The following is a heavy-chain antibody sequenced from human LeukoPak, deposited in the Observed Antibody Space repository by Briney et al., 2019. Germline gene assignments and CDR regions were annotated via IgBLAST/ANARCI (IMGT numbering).Heavy chain of an antibody. CDR3: ARGVAGTGDY. CDR2: INPNSGGT. D-gene: IGHD6-19*01. V-gene: IGHV1-2*04. Sequence: ASVKVSCKASGYTFTGYYMHWVRQAPGQGLEWMGWINPNSGGTNYAQKFQGWVTMTTDTSTSTAYMELRSLRSDDTAVYYCARGVAGTGDYWGQGTLVTVSS. J-gene: IGHJ4*02. CDR1: GYTFTGYY.